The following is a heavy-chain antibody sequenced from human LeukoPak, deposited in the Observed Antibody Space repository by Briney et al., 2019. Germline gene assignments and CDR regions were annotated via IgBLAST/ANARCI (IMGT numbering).Heavy chain of an antibody. D-gene: IGHD1-26*01. J-gene: IGHJ4*02. CDR2: VYYSGST. CDR1: GGSISSSSYY. V-gene: IGHV4-39*07. CDR3: ARNTEWELRD. Sequence: NPSETLSLTCTVSGGSISSSSYYWGWIRQPPGKGLEWIGSVYYSGSTYYNPSLKSRVTISVDTSKNQFSLKLSSVTAADTAVYYCARNTEWELRDWGQGILVTVSS.